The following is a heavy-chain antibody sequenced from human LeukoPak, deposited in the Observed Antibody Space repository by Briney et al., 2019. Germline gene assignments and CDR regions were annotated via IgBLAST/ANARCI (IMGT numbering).Heavy chain of an antibody. J-gene: IGHJ4*02. D-gene: IGHD3-22*01. V-gene: IGHV4-34*01. CDR2: INHSGST. CDR1: GGSFSGYY. CDR3: ARESGSSGYYRNYCDY. Sequence: PSETLSLTCAVYGGSFSGYYWSWIRQPPGKGLEWIGEINHSGSTNYNPSLKSRVTISVDTSKNQFSLKLSSVTAADTAVYYCARESGSSGYYRNYCDYWGQGTLVTVSS.